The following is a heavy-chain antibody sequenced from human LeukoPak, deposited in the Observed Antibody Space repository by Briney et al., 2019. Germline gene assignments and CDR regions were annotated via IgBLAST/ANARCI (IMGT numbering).Heavy chain of an antibody. CDR3: ARLTRITIFGVVIADAFDI. CDR2: ISSSSSTI. J-gene: IGHJ3*02. Sequence: GGSLRLSCAASGFTFSSYSMNWVRQAPGKGLEWVSYISSSSSTIYYADSVKGRFTISRDNAKNSLYLQMNSLRAEDTAVYYCARLTRITIFGVVIADAFDIWGQGTMVTVSS. V-gene: IGHV3-48*04. D-gene: IGHD3-3*01. CDR1: GFTFSSYS.